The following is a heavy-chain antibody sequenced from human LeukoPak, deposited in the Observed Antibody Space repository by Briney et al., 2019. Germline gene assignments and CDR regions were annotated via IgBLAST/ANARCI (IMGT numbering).Heavy chain of an antibody. CDR1: GGSISSYY. Sequence: SETLSLTCTVSGGSISSYYWSWIRQPPGKGLEWIGYIYYSGSTNYNPSLKSRVTISVDTSKNQFSLKLSSVTAADTAVYYCARWGGYSYGFTRGFDSWGQGTLVTVSS. V-gene: IGHV4-59*01. CDR3: ARWGGYSYGFTRGFDS. CDR2: IYYSGST. D-gene: IGHD5-18*01. J-gene: IGHJ4*02.